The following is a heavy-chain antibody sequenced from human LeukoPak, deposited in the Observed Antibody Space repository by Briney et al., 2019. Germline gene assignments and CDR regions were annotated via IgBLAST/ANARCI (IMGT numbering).Heavy chain of an antibody. CDR2: ISRNSGGI. CDR3: AKEYSDFWSGYRASLWGDAFDI. D-gene: IGHD3-3*01. V-gene: IGHV3-9*01. Sequence: GGSLRLSCTASGFTFADYAMHWVRQAPGQGLEWVSGISRNSGGIDYAHSVQGRFTISRDKAKSSLYLEMSSLRAEDTALYYCAKEYSDFWSGYRASLWGDAFDIWGQGTMVTVSS. CDR1: GFTFADYA. J-gene: IGHJ3*02.